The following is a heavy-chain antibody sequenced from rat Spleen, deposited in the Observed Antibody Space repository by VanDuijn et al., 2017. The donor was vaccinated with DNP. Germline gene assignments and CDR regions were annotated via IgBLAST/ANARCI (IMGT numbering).Heavy chain of an antibody. D-gene: IGHD4-3*01. CDR1: GFSLTNYG. CDR2: ISSGGAT. CDR3: TRVPFGYYDY. V-gene: IGHV2S12*01. Sequence: QVQLKESGPGLVQPSQTLSLTCTVSGFSLTNYGVSWVRQPPGKGLEWIAAISSGGATYYNSVLKSRLSISRDTSKSQVFLKMRSLQSEDTGIYFCTRVPFGYYDYWGQGVMVTVSS. J-gene: IGHJ2*01.